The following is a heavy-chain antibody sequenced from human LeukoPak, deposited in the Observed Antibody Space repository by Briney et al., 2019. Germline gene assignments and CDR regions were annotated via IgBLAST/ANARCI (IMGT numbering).Heavy chain of an antibody. CDR2: VFYSGNT. J-gene: IGHJ4*02. CDR1: GGSMSPYY. D-gene: IGHD3-22*01. Sequence: SETLSLTCTVSGGSMSPYYWNWIRQAPGKGLEWIGHVFYSGNTYYNPSLRGRVTISIDTSKSQFSLNLSSVTAADTAVYYCARAHDPIHYYDSSGYYYFDYWGQGTLVTVSS. V-gene: IGHV4-59*01. CDR3: ARAHDPIHYYDSSGYYYFDY.